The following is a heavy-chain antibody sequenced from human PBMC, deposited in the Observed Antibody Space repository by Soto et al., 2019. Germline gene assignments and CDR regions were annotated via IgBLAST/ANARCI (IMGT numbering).Heavy chain of an antibody. J-gene: IGHJ6*02. CDR2: IIPIFGTA. V-gene: IGHV1-69*13. D-gene: IGHD2-21*02. CDR1: GGTFSSYA. Sequence: GASVKVSCKASGGTFSSYAISWVRQAPGQGLEWMGGIIPIFGTANYAQKFQGRVTITADESTSTAYMELSSLRSEDTAVYYCAGEPCGGDCYLYYYYYGMDVWGQGTTVTVSS. CDR3: AGEPCGGDCYLYYYYYGMDV.